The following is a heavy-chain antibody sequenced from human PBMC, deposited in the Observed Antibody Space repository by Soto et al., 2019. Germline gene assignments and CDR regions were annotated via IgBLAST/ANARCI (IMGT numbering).Heavy chain of an antibody. J-gene: IGHJ6*02. CDR2: INTISDT. CDR3: ARGHYSMDV. V-gene: IGHV3-11*03. Sequence: GGSLRLSCAASGFMFSDYYMTWIRQTPVRGLEWVAYINTISDTNYADSVRGRFTIYRDNARNSLFLQMNSLRLEDSAVYYCARGHYSMDVWGQGT. CDR1: GFMFSDYY.